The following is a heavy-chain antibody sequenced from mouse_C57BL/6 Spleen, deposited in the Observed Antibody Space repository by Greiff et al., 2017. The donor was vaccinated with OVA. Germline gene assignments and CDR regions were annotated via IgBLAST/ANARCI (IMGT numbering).Heavy chain of an antibody. V-gene: IGHV1-69*01. J-gene: IGHJ4*01. CDR2: IDPSDSYT. CDR3: ARGGQLRPYYYAMDY. CDR1: GYTFTSYW. Sequence: QVQLQQPGAELVMPGASVKLSCKASGYTFTSYWMHWVKQRPGQGLEWIGEIDPSDSYTNYNQKFKGKSTLTVDKSSSTAYMQLSSLTSEDSAVYYCARGGQLRPYYYAMDYWGQGTSVTVSS. D-gene: IGHD3-2*02.